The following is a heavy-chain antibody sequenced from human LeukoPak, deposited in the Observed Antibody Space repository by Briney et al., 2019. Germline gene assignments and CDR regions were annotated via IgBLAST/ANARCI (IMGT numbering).Heavy chain of an antibody. CDR1: GYTFTSYG. CDR2: ISAYNGNT. CDR3: ARDWGYCSGGSCYRAFDI. Sequence: ASVKVSCKASGYTFTSYGISWVRQAPGQGLEWMGWISAYNGNTSYAQKLQGRVTMTTDTSTSTAYMELRSLRSDDTAVYYCARDWGYCSGGSCYRAFDIWGQGTMVTVSS. D-gene: IGHD2-15*01. V-gene: IGHV1-18*01. J-gene: IGHJ3*02.